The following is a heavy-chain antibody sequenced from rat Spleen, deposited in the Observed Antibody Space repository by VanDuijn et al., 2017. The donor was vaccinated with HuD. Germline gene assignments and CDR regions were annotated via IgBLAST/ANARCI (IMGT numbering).Heavy chain of an antibody. V-gene: IGHV5-7*01. Sequence: EVQLVDSGGGLVRPGRSMKLSCAASGFTFSDYNMAWVRQAPKKGLEWVATITYDGSSTFYRDSVKGRFTISRDNAKSTLYLQMDSLRSEDTATYYCARQSYYYDGSYYYYFDYWGQGVMVTVSS. CDR3: ARQSYYYDGSYYYYFDY. CDR2: ITYDGSST. J-gene: IGHJ2*01. D-gene: IGHD1-12*02. CDR1: GFTFSDYN.